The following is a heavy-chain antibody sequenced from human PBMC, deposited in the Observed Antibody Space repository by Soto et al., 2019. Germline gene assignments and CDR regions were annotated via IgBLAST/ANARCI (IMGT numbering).Heavy chain of an antibody. D-gene: IGHD3-10*01. V-gene: IGHV4-39*01. Sequence: SVTLCLTCTVSGSTISSSSYYWGWIRQPPSKGQAWLGSIYYSGSTYYNPSLKSRVTISVDTSKNQFSLKLSSVTAADTAVYYCARGKGRQVLLWFGEPLYYYYGMDVWGQGTTVTVSS. CDR2: IYYSGST. CDR3: ARGKGRQVLLWFGEPLYYYYGMDV. J-gene: IGHJ6*02. CDR1: GSTISSSSYY.